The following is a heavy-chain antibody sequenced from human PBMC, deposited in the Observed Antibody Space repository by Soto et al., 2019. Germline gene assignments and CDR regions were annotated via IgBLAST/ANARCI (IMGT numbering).Heavy chain of an antibody. V-gene: IGHV1-69*01. CDR1: GGNFTSYA. CDR3: AKASGRSLYNWFDP. D-gene: IGHD1-26*01. J-gene: IGHJ5*02. Sequence: QVQLVQSGAEVKKPGSSVKVSCKASGGNFTSYAISWVRQAPGQGLEFMGGIVPLFGTTNYAQKFRGRVTGTADESTSTVYMEMSILRSEDTAVYDCAKASGRSLYNWFDPWGQGTLVTVST. CDR2: IVPLFGTT.